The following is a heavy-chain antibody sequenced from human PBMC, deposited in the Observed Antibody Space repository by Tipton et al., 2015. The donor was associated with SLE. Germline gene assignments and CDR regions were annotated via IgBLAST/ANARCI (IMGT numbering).Heavy chain of an antibody. D-gene: IGHD4-11*01. Sequence: LRLSCTVSGASISSYYWSWIRQPPGKGLEWIGYVYDIEFTNYNPSLKSRVTISVDTSKNQFSLKLTSVTAADTAVYYCARRSKYVWYFDLWGRGSLVTVSS. J-gene: IGHJ2*01. CDR1: GASISSYY. CDR3: ARRSKYVWYFDL. CDR2: VYDIEFT. V-gene: IGHV4-59*08.